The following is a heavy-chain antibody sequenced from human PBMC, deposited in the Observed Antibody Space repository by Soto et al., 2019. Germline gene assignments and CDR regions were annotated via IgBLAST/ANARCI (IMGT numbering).Heavy chain of an antibody. J-gene: IGHJ6*02. CDR2: VHSTGGT. CDR3: AKREDSSRFGGLDI. V-gene: IGHV4-39*01. CDR1: WGSITSGGYF. Sequence: SETLSLTCTVSWGSITSGGYFWDWIRQPPGKGLEWIGTVHSTGGTYCSPSLRSRVTISVDTSKNLFSLKMTSASATDTAVYFCAKREDSSRFGGLDIWGQGTAVTVSS. D-gene: IGHD3-3*01.